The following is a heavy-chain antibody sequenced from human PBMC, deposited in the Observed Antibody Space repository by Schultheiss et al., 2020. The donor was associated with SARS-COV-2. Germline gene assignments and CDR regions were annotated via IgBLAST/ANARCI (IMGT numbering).Heavy chain of an antibody. CDR3: ARLEDKWNYFYFDY. V-gene: IGHV4-59*01. Sequence: SETLSLTCTVSGGSISSYYWSWIRQPPGKGLEWIGYIYYSGSTNYNPSLKSRVTISVDTSKNQFFLKLTSVTAADTAVYYCARLEDKWNYFYFDYWGQGARVTVSS. D-gene: IGHD1-7*01. CDR1: GGSISSYY. CDR2: IYYSGST. J-gene: IGHJ4*02.